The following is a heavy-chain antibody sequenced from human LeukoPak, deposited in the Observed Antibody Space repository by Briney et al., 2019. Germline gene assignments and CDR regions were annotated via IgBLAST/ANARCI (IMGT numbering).Heavy chain of an antibody. Sequence: PGRSLRLSCAASGFSLSDYAMHWVRQAPGKGLEWVAVISYGGTHEYYADSVKGRFTITRNNSKNTLHLQMNTLQAEDPAVYFCARNKAVTGFFGMDVWGQGPTVTVSS. J-gene: IGHJ6*02. D-gene: IGHD1-20*01. CDR2: ISYGGTHE. V-gene: IGHV3-30*04. CDR1: GFSLSDYA. CDR3: ARNKAVTGFFGMDV.